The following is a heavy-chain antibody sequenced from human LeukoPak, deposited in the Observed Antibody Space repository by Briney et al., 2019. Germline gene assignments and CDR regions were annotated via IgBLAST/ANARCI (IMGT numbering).Heavy chain of an antibody. J-gene: IGHJ4*02. Sequence: PSETLSLTCTVSGGSISSYYWSWIRQPPGKGLEWIGYIYYSGSTNYNPSLKSRVTISVDTSKNQFSLKLSSVTAADTAVYYCARGGGYCSGGSCYHFYYWGQGTLVTVSS. D-gene: IGHD2-15*01. CDR3: ARGGGYCSGGSCYHFYY. CDR1: GGSISSYY. V-gene: IGHV4-59*01. CDR2: IYYSGST.